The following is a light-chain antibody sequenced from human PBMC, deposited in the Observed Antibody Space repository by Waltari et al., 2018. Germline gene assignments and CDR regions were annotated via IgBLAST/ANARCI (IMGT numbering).Light chain of an antibody. CDR3: QQYNDWPPLT. J-gene: IGKJ4*01. V-gene: IGKV3-15*01. CDR2: GAS. Sequence: ETVMTQSPATLSVSPGERATLSCRASQSVSSNLAWYQQKPGQPPRLLIYGASTRATGSPARFSGSGSGTEFTLTISSLQSEDFAVYYCQQYNDWPPLTFGGGTKVESK. CDR1: QSVSSN.